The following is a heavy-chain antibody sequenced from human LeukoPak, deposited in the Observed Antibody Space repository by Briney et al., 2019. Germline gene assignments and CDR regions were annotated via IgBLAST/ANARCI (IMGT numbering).Heavy chain of an antibody. D-gene: IGHD3-22*01. CDR1: RFTFSSYA. Sequence: GGSLRLSCAASRFTFSSYAMSWVRQAPGKGLEWVSAISGSGGSTYYADSVRGRFTISRDNSMNTLHLQMNSLRAEDTAVYYCASVPFVVIIGEYFQHWGQGTLVTVSS. J-gene: IGHJ1*01. V-gene: IGHV3-23*01. CDR3: ASVPFVVIIGEYFQH. CDR2: ISGSGGST.